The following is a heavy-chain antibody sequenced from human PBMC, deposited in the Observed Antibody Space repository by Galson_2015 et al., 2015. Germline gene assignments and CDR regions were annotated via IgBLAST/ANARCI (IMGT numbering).Heavy chain of an antibody. J-gene: IGHJ3*01. CDR2: ISYDGSNK. Sequence: SLRLSCAASGFTFSSYAMHWVRQAPGKGLEWVAVISYDGSNKYYADSVKGRFTISRDNSKNTLYLQMNSLRAEDTAVYYCARVRRRPNDAFDLRGQLTMLTVPS. CDR3: ARVRRRPNDAFDL. CDR1: GFTFSSYA. V-gene: IGHV3-30-3*01.